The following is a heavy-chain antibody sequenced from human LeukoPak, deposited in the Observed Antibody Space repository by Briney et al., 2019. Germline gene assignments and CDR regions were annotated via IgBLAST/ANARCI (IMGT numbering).Heavy chain of an antibody. CDR3: ARGYGAPSGPFDY. D-gene: IGHD3-10*01. V-gene: IGHV1-69*04. Sequence: ASVKVSCKASGGTFSSYAISWVRQAPGQGLEWMGRIIPILGIANYAQKFQGRVTITADKSTSTAYMELSSLRSEDTAVYYCARGYGAPSGPFDYGAKGTLVPVSS. CDR2: IIPILGIA. CDR1: GGTFSSYA. J-gene: IGHJ4*02.